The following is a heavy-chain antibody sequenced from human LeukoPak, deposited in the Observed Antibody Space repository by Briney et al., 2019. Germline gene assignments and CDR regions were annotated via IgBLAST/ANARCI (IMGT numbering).Heavy chain of an antibody. CDR2: IRYDGSNK. CDR1: GFTFSSYG. J-gene: IGHJ6*03. CDR3: ARGGVRVVPAAIYYMDV. D-gene: IGHD2-2*01. V-gene: IGHV3-30*02. Sequence: PGGSLRLSCAASGFTFSSYGMHWVRQAPGKGLEWVAFIRYDGSNKYYADSVKGRFTISRDNSKNTLYLQMNSLRAEDTAVYYCARGGVRVVPAAIYYMDVWGKGTTVTVSS.